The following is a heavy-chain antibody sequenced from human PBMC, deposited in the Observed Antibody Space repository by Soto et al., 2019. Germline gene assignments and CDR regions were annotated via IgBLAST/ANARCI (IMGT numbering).Heavy chain of an antibody. CDR3: ANALDYYVSGRPFDY. J-gene: IGHJ4*02. V-gene: IGHV3-30*09. CDR1: GFTFSSYA. CDR2: ISYDGSNK. Sequence: QVQMVESGGGVVQPGRSLRLSCAASGFTFSSYAMHWVRQAPGKGLEWVAVISYDGSNKHYADSVKGRFAISRDNSKNTLYLQMNSLRPEDTAVYYCANALDYYVSGRPFDYWGQGTLLTVSS. D-gene: IGHD3-10*01.